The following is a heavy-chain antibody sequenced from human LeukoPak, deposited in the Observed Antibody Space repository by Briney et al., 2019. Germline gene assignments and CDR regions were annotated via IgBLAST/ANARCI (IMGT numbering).Heavy chain of an antibody. V-gene: IGHV4-34*01. CDR3: ARASWGGHWFDP. Sequence: PSETLSLTCAVYGGSFSGNYWSWIRQSPGEGLEWIGEINHSGSTNYNPSLKSRVTISVDTPKKQFSLKLRSVTAADTAVYYCARASWGGHWFDPWGQGTLVTVSS. D-gene: IGHD3-16*01. CDR1: GGSFSGNY. CDR2: INHSGST. J-gene: IGHJ5*02.